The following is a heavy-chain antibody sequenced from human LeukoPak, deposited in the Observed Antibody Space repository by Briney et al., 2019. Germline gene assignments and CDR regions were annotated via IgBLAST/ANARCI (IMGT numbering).Heavy chain of an antibody. J-gene: IGHJ4*02. CDR3: AKDAQRGFDYSNSLEY. Sequence: GGSLTLSCVASQFTFSHYGMHWVRQAPGKGLEWVAVIWNDGSNQYYAGSVKGRFTISRDNSQNTVYLQMNSLRAEDTAVYYCAKDAQRGFDYSNSLEYWGQGTLVTVSS. CDR1: QFTFSHYG. V-gene: IGHV3-33*06. D-gene: IGHD4-11*01. CDR2: IWNDGSNQ.